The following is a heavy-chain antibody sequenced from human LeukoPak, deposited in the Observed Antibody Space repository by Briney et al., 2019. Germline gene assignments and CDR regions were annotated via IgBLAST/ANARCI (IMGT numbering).Heavy chain of an antibody. V-gene: IGHV4-59*01. J-gene: IGHJ4*02. CDR1: GGSISSYY. Sequence: SETLSLTCTVSGGSISSYYWSWIRQPPGKGLEWIGYIYYSGSTNYNPSLKSRVTISVDTSKNQFSLKLSSVTAADTAMYYCASSIAVARFDYWGQGTLVTVSS. D-gene: IGHD6-19*01. CDR2: IYYSGST. CDR3: ASSIAVARFDY.